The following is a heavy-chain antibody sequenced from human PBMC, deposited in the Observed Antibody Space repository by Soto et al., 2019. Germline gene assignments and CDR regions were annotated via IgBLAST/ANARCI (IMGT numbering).Heavy chain of an antibody. J-gene: IGHJ6*02. V-gene: IGHV1-69*13. CDR1: GGTFSSYA. Sequence: SVKVSCKASGGTFSSYAISWVRQAPGQGLEWMGGIIPIFGTANYAQKFQGRVTITADESTSTAYMELSSLRSEDTAVYYCARGSITIFGVVPRYYGMDVWGQGTTVTVSS. CDR3: ARGSITIFGVVPRYYGMDV. D-gene: IGHD3-3*01. CDR2: IIPIFGTA.